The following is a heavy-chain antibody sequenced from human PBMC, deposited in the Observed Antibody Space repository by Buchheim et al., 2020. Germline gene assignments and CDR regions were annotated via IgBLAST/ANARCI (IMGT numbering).Heavy chain of an antibody. D-gene: IGHD1-7*01. CDR3: ARGGTDGIKSTNQYNWNYLGEYYYYYGMDV. CDR2: ISSSGSTI. Sequence: EVQLVESGGGLVQPGGSLRLSCAASGFTFSSYEMNWVRQAPGKGLEWVSYISSSGSTIYYADSVKGRFTISRDNAKHSLYRPMNSLRAEDTAVYYCARGGTDGIKSTNQYNWNYLGEYYYYYGMDVWGQGTT. CDR1: GFTFSSYE. J-gene: IGHJ6*02. V-gene: IGHV3-48*03.